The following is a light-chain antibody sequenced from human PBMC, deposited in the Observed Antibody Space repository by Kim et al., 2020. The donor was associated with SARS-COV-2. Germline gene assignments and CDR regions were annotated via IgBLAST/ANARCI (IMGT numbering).Light chain of an antibody. CDR2: NNF. CDR1: ISNVGRNT. V-gene: IGLV1-44*01. CDR3: AAWEDSLTGYV. J-gene: IGLJ1*01. Sequence: ELTQPPSASGIPGQTVTITCSGGISNVGRNTVNWFQRFPGTAPKLLTYNNFQRASGVPARFSASKSGTSASLAISGLQSDDEADYHCAAWEDSLTGYVFGSGTKGTVL.